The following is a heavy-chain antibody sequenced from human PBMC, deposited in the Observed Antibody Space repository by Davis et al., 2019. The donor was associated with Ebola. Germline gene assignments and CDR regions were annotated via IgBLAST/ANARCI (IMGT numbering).Heavy chain of an antibody. CDR3: AREAYCSSTSCSFHDAFDI. CDR1: GFTFSSYD. Sequence: PGGSLRLSCAASGFTFSSYDMHWVRQATGKGLEWVSAIGTAGDTYYPGSVKGRFTIPRENAKNSLYLQMNSLRAEDTAVYYCAREAYCSSTSCSFHDAFDIWGQGTMVTVSS. J-gene: IGHJ3*02. D-gene: IGHD2-2*01. V-gene: IGHV3-13*01. CDR2: IGTAGDT.